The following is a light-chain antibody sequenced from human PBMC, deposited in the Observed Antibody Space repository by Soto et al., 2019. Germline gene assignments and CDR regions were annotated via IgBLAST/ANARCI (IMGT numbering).Light chain of an antibody. CDR1: RSNIGAGYD. J-gene: IGLJ3*02. Sequence: QSVLTQAPSESGAPGQRVTISCTGSRSNIGAGYDVHWYQQLPGTAPKLLIYAYNNRPSGVPDRFSGSKSGTSASLAITGLQAEDEADYYCQSYDTSLGGWVFCGGTKLTVL. CDR3: QSYDTSLGGWV. CDR2: AYN. V-gene: IGLV1-40*01.